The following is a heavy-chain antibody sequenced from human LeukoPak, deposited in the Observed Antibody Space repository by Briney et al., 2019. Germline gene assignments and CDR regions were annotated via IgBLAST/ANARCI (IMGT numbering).Heavy chain of an antibody. CDR3: ARGGKYYFDY. Sequence: PGGSLRLSCAPSGFTFVNFWMSWVRQAPGKGLEWVASLNKDGSEKYYVESVKGRFTISRDDAKNSLYLQMNSLRAEETAVYYCARGGKYYFDYWGQGTLVTVS. CDR2: LNKDGSEK. J-gene: IGHJ4*02. D-gene: IGHD1-1*01. CDR1: GFTFVNFW. V-gene: IGHV3-7*01.